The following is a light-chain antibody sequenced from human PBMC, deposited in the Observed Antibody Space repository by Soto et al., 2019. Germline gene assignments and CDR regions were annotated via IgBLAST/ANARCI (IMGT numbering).Light chain of an antibody. CDR2: EVS. J-gene: IGLJ1*01. V-gene: IGLV2-14*01. CDR3: SSYTSSSTYV. CDR1: SSDVGGYNY. Sequence: QSALTQPASVSGSPGQSITISCTGTSSDVGGYNYVSWYQQHPGKAPTLIIYEVSNRPSGVSNRFSGSKSGNTASLTIYGLQAEDEADYCCSSYTSSSTYVFGTGTKVTVL.